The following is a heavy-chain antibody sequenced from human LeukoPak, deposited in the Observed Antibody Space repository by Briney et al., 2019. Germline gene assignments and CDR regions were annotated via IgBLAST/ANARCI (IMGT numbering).Heavy chain of an antibody. CDR2: INTNGDHT. J-gene: IGHJ5*02. Sequence: GGSLRLSCAASGFTFSSDAMSWVRQAPGKGLEWVSIINTNGDHTKYADSVKGRFTISRDNSKNTLYLQMNSLRAEDTAIYYCAKGGWNNCFDPWGKGTLVTVSA. D-gene: IGHD6-19*01. CDR1: GFTFSSDA. CDR3: AKGGWNNCFDP. V-gene: IGHV3-23*01.